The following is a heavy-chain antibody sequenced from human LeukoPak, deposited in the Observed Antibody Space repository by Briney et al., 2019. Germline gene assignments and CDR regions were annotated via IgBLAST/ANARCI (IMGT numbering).Heavy chain of an antibody. Sequence: ASVKVSCKASGYTFTSYYMHWVRQAPGQGLEWMGIINPSGGSTGYAQKFQGRVTMTRDTSTSTVYMELSSRRSEDTAVYYCARATLGYCSGRSCGDFDIWGQGTMVTVSS. CDR1: GYTFTSYY. CDR3: ARATLGYCSGRSCGDFDI. CDR2: INPSGGST. V-gene: IGHV1-46*01. D-gene: IGHD2-15*01. J-gene: IGHJ3*02.